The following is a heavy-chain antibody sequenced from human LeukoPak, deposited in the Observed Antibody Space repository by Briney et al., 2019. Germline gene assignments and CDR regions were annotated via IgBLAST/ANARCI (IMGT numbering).Heavy chain of an antibody. Sequence: GGSLRLSCAASGFTFSIYAMSWVRQAPGKGLEWVSAISGSGGTAYYADSVKGRFTISRDNSKNTLFVQMNRLRAEDTAVYYCARALDGHGDYLYWGQGTLVTVSS. J-gene: IGHJ4*02. D-gene: IGHD4-17*01. CDR2: ISGSGGTA. CDR1: GFTFSIYA. V-gene: IGHV3-23*01. CDR3: ARALDGHGDYLY.